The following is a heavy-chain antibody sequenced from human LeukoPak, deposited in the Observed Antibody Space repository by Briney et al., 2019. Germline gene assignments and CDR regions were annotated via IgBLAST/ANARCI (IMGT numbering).Heavy chain of an antibody. CDR1: GFTFSSYA. D-gene: IGHD3-10*01. J-gene: IGHJ5*02. Sequence: GGSLRLSCADSGFTFSSYAMSWVRQAPGKGLEWVSAISAGGGTTYYADSVKGRFTISRDKSKNTLYLQMNSLRAEDTAVYCCAKGYYYGSGSFRWFDPWGQGTLVTVSS. V-gene: IGHV3-23*01. CDR3: AKGYYYGSGSFRWFDP. CDR2: ISAGGGTT.